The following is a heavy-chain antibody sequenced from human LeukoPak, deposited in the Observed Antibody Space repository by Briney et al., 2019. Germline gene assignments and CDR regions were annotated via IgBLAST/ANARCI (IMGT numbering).Heavy chain of an antibody. V-gene: IGHV3-30*02. D-gene: IGHD3-10*01. CDR1: GFTFSSYG. Sequence: GGSLGLSCAASGFTFSSYGMHWVRQAPGKGLEWVAFIRYDGSNKYYADSVKGRFTISRDNSKNTLYLQMNSLRAEGTAVYYCAKDIALRRGNSGTNFDYWGQGTLVTVSS. CDR2: IRYDGSNK. J-gene: IGHJ4*02. CDR3: AKDIALRRGNSGTNFDY.